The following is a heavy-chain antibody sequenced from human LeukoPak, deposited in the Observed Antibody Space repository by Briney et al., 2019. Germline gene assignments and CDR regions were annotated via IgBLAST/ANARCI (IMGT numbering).Heavy chain of an antibody. V-gene: IGHV3-21*01. J-gene: IGHJ3*02. CDR1: GFTVSNNY. D-gene: IGHD3-22*01. Sequence: GGSLRLSCAVSGFTVSNNYMNWVRQAPGEGLEWVSSIRSTSSHIYYADPVKGRFTISRDNAKNSLYLQMNSLRVEDTAVYYCARDDYYDVSVYSDDAFDIWGQGTMVTVTS. CDR3: ARDDYYDVSVYSDDAFDI. CDR2: IRSTSSHI.